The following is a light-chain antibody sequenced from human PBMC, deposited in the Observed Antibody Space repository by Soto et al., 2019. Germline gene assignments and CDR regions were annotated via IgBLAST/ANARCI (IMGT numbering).Light chain of an antibody. V-gene: IGKV1-39*01. Sequence: DIQMTQSPSSLSSSVGDRVTITCRASQSISTLLNWYQQRPGKAPKLLIYAASSLQSGVPSRFSGSGSGSDFTLTISSLQPEDFATYYCQQSYRTPRTFGQGTRLEIK. CDR1: QSISTL. CDR2: AAS. J-gene: IGKJ5*01. CDR3: QQSYRTPRT.